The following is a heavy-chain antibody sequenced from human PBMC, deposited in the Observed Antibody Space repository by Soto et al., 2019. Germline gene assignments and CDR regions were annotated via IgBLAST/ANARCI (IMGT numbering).Heavy chain of an antibody. CDR3: ARHPDSSSAVYYFDK. CDR2: IIPMLGIA. J-gene: IGHJ4*02. CDR1: GGTSSSYT. D-gene: IGHD6-6*01. Sequence: QVQLVQSGAEVKKPGSSVKVSCRASGGTSSSYTISWVRQVPGQGLEWMGRIIPMLGIANYAPQFQDRATLPADKSTSTAYMELSGLRSDDTAISYWARHPDSSSAVYYFDKWGQGTLVTVSS. V-gene: IGHV1-69*02.